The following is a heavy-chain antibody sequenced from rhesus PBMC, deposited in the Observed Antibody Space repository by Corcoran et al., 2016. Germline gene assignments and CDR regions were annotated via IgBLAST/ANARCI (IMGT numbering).Heavy chain of an antibody. CDR2: IYGGGGSN. CDR1: GYSTSSGYS. J-gene: IGHJ5-1*01. CDR3: ARGLEYCSSTYCPNRFDV. V-gene: IGHV4S14*01. Sequence: QVQLQESGPGLVKPSETLSLTCAVSGYSTSSGYSWHWIRPPPGKGLERIGGIYGGGGSNTLNPSLKSRVTLSVDTSKNKFSLKLSSVTAADTAVYYCARGLEYCSSTYCPNRFDVWGPGVLVTVSS. D-gene: IGHD2-15*01.